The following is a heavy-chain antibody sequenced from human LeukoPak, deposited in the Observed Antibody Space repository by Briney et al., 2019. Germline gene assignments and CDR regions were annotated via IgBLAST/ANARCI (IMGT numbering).Heavy chain of an antibody. CDR3: ARHVDTAYYFDY. Sequence: ASVKVSCKASGYTFTSYGISWVRQAPGQGLEWMGWISAYNGNTNYAQKLQGRVTMTTDTSTSTAHMELRSLRSDGTAVYYCARHVDTAYYFDYWGQGTLVTVSS. D-gene: IGHD5-18*01. CDR1: GYTFTSYG. J-gene: IGHJ4*02. CDR2: ISAYNGNT. V-gene: IGHV1-18*01.